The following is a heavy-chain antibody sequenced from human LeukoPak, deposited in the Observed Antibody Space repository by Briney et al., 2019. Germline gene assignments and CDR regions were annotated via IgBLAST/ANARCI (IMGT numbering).Heavy chain of an antibody. CDR3: ARGVVGATTNY. J-gene: IGHJ4*02. CDR2: INPSGGST. D-gene: IGHD1-26*01. V-gene: IGHV1-46*01. Sequence: GASVKVSCKESVYIFTSYYIHWGRQPPGQRLEWIGIINPSGGSTSYAQKFQGRVTMTRDMYTSTVYMELSSLRSEDTAVYYCARGVVGATTNYWGQGTLVTVSS. CDR1: VYIFTSYY.